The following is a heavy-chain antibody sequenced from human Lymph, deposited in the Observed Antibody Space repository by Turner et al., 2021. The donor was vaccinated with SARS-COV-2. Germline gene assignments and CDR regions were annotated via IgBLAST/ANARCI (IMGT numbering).Heavy chain of an antibody. CDR1: GFTFSSYG. V-gene: IGHV3-33*01. CDR3: ARDRSPFVVFDY. Sequence: QVQLVESGGGVVQPGRSLRPSCAASGFTFSSYGMHWVRQAPGRGREGLAIILYDGSNKYYADSVKGRFTISRDNSKNTLYLQMNSLRVEDTAVYYCARDRSPFVVFDYWGQGTLVTVSS. CDR2: ILYDGSNK. D-gene: IGHD2-15*01. J-gene: IGHJ4*02.